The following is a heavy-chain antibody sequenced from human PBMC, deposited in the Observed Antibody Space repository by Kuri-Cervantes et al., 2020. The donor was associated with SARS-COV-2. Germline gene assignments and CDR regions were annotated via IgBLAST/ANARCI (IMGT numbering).Heavy chain of an antibody. Sequence: GGSLRLSCAASGFTFSSYWMHWVRQAPGKGLVWVSRINSDGSSTSYADSVKGRFTISRDNSKNTLYLQMNSLRAEDTAVYHCAKDQWWDSSGYPGGISSHDAFDIRGQGTMVTVSS. V-gene: IGHV3-74*01. D-gene: IGHD3-22*01. CDR2: INSDGSST. J-gene: IGHJ3*02. CDR1: GFTFSSYW. CDR3: AKDQWWDSSGYPGGISSHDAFDI.